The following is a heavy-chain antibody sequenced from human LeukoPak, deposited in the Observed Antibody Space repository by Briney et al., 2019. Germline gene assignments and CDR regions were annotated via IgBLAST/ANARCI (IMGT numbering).Heavy chain of an antibody. CDR1: GVTLSSYV. CDR3: AKGGSTSGWSLYRFDY. CDR2: IFASRGGT. V-gene: IGHV3-23*01. J-gene: IGHJ4*02. D-gene: IGHD6-19*01. Sequence: PGGSLRLSCAASGVTLSSYVLTWVRQAPGRGREGVSTIFASRGGTYYEHSVQGRFTSSRDNSKDTLYLQMNSLSAEDTAVYYCAKGGSTSGWSLYRFDYWGQGTLVTVSS.